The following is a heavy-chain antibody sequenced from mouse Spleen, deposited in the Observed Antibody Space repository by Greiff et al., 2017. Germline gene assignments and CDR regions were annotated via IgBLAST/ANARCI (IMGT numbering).Heavy chain of an antibody. CDR1: GFTFSDYG. V-gene: IGHV5-17*01. D-gene: IGHD1-1*01. Sequence: DVMLVESGGGLVKPGGSLKLSCAASGFTFSDYGMHWVRQAPEKGLEWVAYISSGSSTIYYADTVKGRFTISRDNAKNTLFLQMTSLRSEDTAMYYCASYWAWFAYWGQGTLVTVSA. CDR3: ASYWAWFAY. CDR2: ISSGSSTI. J-gene: IGHJ3*01.